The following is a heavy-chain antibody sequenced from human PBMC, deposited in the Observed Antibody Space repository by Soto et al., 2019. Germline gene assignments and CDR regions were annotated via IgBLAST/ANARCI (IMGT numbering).Heavy chain of an antibody. Sequence: EVQLVESGGGLVQPGGSLRLSCAASGFTFSTHSMNWVRQAPGKGLEWISYITSSDVTMYADSVKGRFTISRDNAKNSLYLQMNSLRGEDTAVYCCVGEVGLQLIYWGQGTLVTVSS. J-gene: IGHJ4*02. CDR2: ITSSDVT. V-gene: IGHV3-48*01. CDR1: GFTFSTHS. D-gene: IGHD5-18*01. CDR3: VGEVGLQLIY.